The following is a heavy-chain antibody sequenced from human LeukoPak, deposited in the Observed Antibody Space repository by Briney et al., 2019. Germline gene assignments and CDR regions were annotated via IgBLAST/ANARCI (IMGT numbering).Heavy chain of an antibody. V-gene: IGHV3-7*03. Sequence: PGGSLRLSCEASGFTFSSYWMNWVRQAPGKGLEWVAYIKQDGSEKYYVDSVKGRFTISRDNSKNTLYLQMNSLRAEDTAVYYCAKDPDYYDGSGNFDYWGQGTLVTVSS. CDR3: AKDPDYYDGSGNFDY. CDR2: IKQDGSEK. D-gene: IGHD3-22*01. CDR1: GFTFSSYW. J-gene: IGHJ4*02.